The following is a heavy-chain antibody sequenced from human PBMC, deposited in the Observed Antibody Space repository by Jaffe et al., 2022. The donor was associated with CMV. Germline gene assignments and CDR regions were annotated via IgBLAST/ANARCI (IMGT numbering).Heavy chain of an antibody. J-gene: IGHJ4*02. V-gene: IGHV3-49*05. CDR2: IRSKAYGGTT. CDR1: GFTFGDYA. D-gene: IGHD5-18*01. Sequence: EVQLVESGGGLVKPGRSLRLSCTASGFTFGDYAMSWFRQAPGKGLEWVGFIRSKAYGGTTEYAASVKGRFTISRDDSKSIAYLQMNSLKTEDTAVYYCTRLHSGYSYGEIDYWGQGTLVTVSS. CDR3: TRLHSGYSYGEIDY.